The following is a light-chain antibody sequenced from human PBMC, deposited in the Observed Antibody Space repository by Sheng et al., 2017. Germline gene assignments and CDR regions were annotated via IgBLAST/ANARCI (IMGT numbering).Light chain of an antibody. CDR1: QSIRSW. V-gene: IGKV1-5*03. Sequence: DIQMTQSPSTLSASVGDRITFTCRASQSIRSWLAWYQQEPGKAPKLLIYEAPNLERGVPTRFSGSGSGTEFTLTINSLQPDDFATYYCQQYQTYPWTFGRGTTVEIK. J-gene: IGKJ1*01. CDR2: EAP. CDR3: QQYQTYPWT.